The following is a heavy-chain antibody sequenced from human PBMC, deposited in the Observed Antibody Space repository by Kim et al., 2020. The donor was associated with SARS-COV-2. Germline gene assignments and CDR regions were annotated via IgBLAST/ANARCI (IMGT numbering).Heavy chain of an antibody. CDR3: AREVSYVSSAFGLDP. Sequence: GGSLRLSCAASGFTFSSYDFHWVRQVPGEGLEWVSAIHVSGGTYYSDSVRGRFTISRENAKNSLYLQMNSLRDEDTAVYYCAREVSYVSSAFGLDPCGQGIPVTVSS. V-gene: IGHV3-13*01. J-gene: IGHJ5*02. CDR2: IHVSGGT. D-gene: IGHD3-22*01. CDR1: GFTFSSYD.